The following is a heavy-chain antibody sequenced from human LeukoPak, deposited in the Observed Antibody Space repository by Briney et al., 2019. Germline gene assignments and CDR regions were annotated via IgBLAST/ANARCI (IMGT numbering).Heavy chain of an antibody. CDR2: INPNSGAT. J-gene: IGHJ4*02. V-gene: IGHV1-2*02. CDR1: GYTFTTYY. Sequence: ASVKVSCKASGYTFTTYYIHWVRRAPGQGLEWMGWINPNSGATNYAQKFQGRVTMTRDTSITTAYMELSSLRSDDTAIFYCATGVNFDYWGQGTLVSVSS. CDR3: ATGVNFDY.